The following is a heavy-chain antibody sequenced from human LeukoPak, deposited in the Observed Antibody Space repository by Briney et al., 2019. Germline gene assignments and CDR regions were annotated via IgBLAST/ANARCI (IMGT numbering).Heavy chain of an antibody. Sequence: SETLSLTCTVSGGSISSYYWNWIRQPPGKGLEWIGYIYYTGSTNYNPSLKSRVTISVDTSKNQFSLKLSSVTAADTAVYYCARGNSGSYNGFDYWGQGTLVTVSS. CDR1: GGSISSYY. V-gene: IGHV4-59*01. J-gene: IGHJ4*02. CDR2: IYYTGST. CDR3: ARGNSGSYNGFDY. D-gene: IGHD1-26*01.